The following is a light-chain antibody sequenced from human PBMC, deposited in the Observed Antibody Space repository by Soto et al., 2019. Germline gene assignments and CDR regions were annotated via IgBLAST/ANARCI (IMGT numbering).Light chain of an antibody. V-gene: IGKV3-15*01. CDR3: QQFSSYPLT. J-gene: IGKJ4*01. Sequence: EIVMTESPATLSVSRGRRATRSCMASQSVSSNLAWYQQKPGQAPRLLIYGASTRATGIPARFSGSGSGTEFTLTISSLQPEDVAVYYCQQFSSYPLTFGGGTKVDIK. CDR1: QSVSSN. CDR2: GAS.